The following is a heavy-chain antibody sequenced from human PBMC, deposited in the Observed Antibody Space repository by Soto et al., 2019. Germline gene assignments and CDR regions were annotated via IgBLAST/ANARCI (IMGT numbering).Heavy chain of an antibody. D-gene: IGHD6-13*01. J-gene: IGHJ4*02. CDR1: GGSISSSNW. CDR2: IYHSGST. Sequence: PSETLSLTCAVSGGSISSSNWWSWVRQPPGKGLEWIGEIYHSGSTNYNPSLKSRVTISVDKSKNQFSLKLSFVTAADTAVYYCARAAMGGSSWPFDYWGQGTLVTVSS. V-gene: IGHV4-4*02. CDR3: ARAAMGGSSWPFDY.